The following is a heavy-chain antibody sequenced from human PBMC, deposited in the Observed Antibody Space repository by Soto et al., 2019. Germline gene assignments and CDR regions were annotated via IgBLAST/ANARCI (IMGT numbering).Heavy chain of an antibody. V-gene: IGHV2-5*02. CDR2: IYWDDDK. J-gene: IGHJ4*02. D-gene: IGHD6-19*01. Sequence: QITLKESGPTLVKPTQTLTLTCTFSGFSLSTSGVGVGWIRQPPGKALEWLALIYWDDDKRYSPSLKSRLTITKDTSKNQVVLTMTNMDPVDTATYYCALPSYCGSGWPNYFDYWGQGTLVTVSS. CDR1: GFSLSTSGVG. CDR3: ALPSYCGSGWPNYFDY.